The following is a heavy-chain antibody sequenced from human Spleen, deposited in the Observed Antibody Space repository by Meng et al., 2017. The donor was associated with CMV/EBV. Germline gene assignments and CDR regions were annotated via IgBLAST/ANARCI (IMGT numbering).Heavy chain of an antibody. CDR2: SSYSGNT. V-gene: IGHV4-61*01. D-gene: IGHD3-10*01. CDR1: GFSINSGFL. Sequence: GSLRLSCAVSGFSINSGFLWGWVRQSPGKGLEWIGYSSYSGNTNYNPSLKSRVTLSVDTSKNQVSLKLGSVTAADTAVYYCARGYGSGLMEDWGQGTLVTVSS. J-gene: IGHJ4*02. CDR3: ARGYGSGLMED.